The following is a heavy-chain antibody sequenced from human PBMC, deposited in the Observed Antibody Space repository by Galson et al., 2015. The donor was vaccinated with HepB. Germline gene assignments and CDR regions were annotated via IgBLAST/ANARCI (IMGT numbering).Heavy chain of an antibody. Sequence: QSGAEVKKPGESLKISCKGSGSSFTSYWIGWVRQMPGKGLEWMGIIYPGDSDTRYSPSFQGQVTISADKSISTAYLQWSSLKASDTAMYYCAGGPPRGYYDSSGYYLPTPKYFQHWGQGTLVTVSS. D-gene: IGHD3-22*01. J-gene: IGHJ1*01. CDR2: IYPGDSDT. CDR1: GSSFTSYW. V-gene: IGHV5-51*01. CDR3: AGGPPRGYYDSSGYYLPTPKYFQH.